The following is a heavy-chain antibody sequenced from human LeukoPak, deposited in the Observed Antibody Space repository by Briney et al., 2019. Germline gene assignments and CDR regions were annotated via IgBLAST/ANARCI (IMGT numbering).Heavy chain of an antibody. CDR2: ISGSGGTA. Sequence: GGSLRLSCAASGFTFSSYAMSWVRQAPGKGLEWVSSISGSGGTAYYADSVKGRFTISRDKSQNTLYLEMNSLSAEDTAVYYCARMSILVVVTSYFDYWGQGTLVTVSS. D-gene: IGHD3-22*01. J-gene: IGHJ4*02. CDR1: GFTFSSYA. CDR3: ARMSILVVVTSYFDY. V-gene: IGHV3-23*01.